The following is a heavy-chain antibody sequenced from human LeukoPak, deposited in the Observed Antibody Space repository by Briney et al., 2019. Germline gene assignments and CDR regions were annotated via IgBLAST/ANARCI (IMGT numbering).Heavy chain of an antibody. CDR3: ARPNDGVFDY. Sequence: GGSLRLSCAASGFTFSSYAMHWVRQAPGKGLEYVSAISSNGGSTYYANSVKGRFTISRDNSKNTLYLQMGGLRAEDMAVYYCARPNDGVFDYWGQGTLVTVSS. V-gene: IGHV3-64*01. CDR1: GFTFSSYA. D-gene: IGHD3-10*01. J-gene: IGHJ4*02. CDR2: ISSNGGST.